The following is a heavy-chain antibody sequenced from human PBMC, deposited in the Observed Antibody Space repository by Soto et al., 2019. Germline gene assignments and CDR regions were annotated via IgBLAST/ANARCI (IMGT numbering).Heavy chain of an antibody. D-gene: IGHD2-2*01. J-gene: IGHJ3*02. CDR3: AKDKGCTSTTCHWNAFDI. CDR2: ISGSGAVT. Sequence: EVQLLESGGGLVQPGGSLRLSCAASGLTFSSYARSWVRQAPGKGLEWVSAISGSGAVTYYADSGKGRFTISRDNSKNTLSLQMYSLLAEDTAVYYCAKDKGCTSTTCHWNAFDIWGQGTMVTVSS. CDR1: GLTFSSYA. V-gene: IGHV3-23*01.